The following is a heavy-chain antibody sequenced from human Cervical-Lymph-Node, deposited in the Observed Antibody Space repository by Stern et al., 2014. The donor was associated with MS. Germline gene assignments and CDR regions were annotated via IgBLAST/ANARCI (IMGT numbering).Heavy chain of an antibody. CDR1: GYTFTNYY. D-gene: IGHD1-1*01. V-gene: IGHV1-46*01. J-gene: IGHJ4*01. CDR2: TNPSSSNT. CDR3: ARDERISWPFDY. Sequence: GQLVESGAEVKKPGASVKVSCKASGYTFTNYYLHWVRQAPGQGLEWMGITNPSSSNTTYAQKFQGRVTMTRDTSTTTVYVELSRLTSEDTAVYYCARDERISWPFDYWGQGTLVTVSS.